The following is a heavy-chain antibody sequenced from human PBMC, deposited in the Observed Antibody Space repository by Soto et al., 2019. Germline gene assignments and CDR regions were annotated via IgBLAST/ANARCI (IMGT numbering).Heavy chain of an antibody. J-gene: IGHJ4*02. CDR1: GYTFTSYY. CDR3: ARDAPYSSGWAGVDY. CDR2: INPSGGST. Sequence: QVQLVQSGAEVKKPGASVKVSCKASGYTFTSYYMQWVRQAPGQGLEWMGIINPSGGSTSYAQKFQGRVTMTRDTSTSTVYMELSSLRSEDTAVYYSARDAPYSSGWAGVDYWGQGTLVTVSS. V-gene: IGHV1-46*01. D-gene: IGHD6-19*01.